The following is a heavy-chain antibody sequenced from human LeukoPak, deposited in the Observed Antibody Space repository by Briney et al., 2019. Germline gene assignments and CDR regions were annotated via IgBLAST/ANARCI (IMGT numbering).Heavy chain of an antibody. D-gene: IGHD2-15*01. CDR2: INHSGSA. J-gene: IGHJ6*02. CDR1: GGSFSGYY. CDR3: ARRGGYYYYYGMDV. V-gene: IGHV4-34*01. Sequence: SETLSLTCAVSGGSFSGYYWTWIRQPPGKGLEWIGEINHSGSANYNPSLKSRVTISLDTSKNQFSLKLSSVTAADTAVYYCARRGGYYYYYGMDVWGQGTTATVSS.